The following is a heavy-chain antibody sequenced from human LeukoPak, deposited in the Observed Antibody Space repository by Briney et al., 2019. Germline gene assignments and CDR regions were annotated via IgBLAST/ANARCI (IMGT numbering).Heavy chain of an antibody. D-gene: IGHD1-26*01. CDR1: GFTFNSYA. V-gene: IGHV3-23*01. Sequence: GGSLRLSCAASGFTFNSYAMSWVRQAPGKGLEWVSAIVGDTVTFYTDSVKGRFTISRDNSKNTLYLQMNGLRAEDTAIYYCARHYSGSFMSDYWGQGTLVTVSS. CDR3: ARHYSGSFMSDY. J-gene: IGHJ4*02. CDR2: IVGDTVT.